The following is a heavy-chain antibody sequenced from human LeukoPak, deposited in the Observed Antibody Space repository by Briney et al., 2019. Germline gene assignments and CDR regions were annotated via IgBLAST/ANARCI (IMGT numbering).Heavy chain of an antibody. D-gene: IGHD2-2*01. CDR2: VGGSGVKT. V-gene: IGHV3-23*01. J-gene: IGHJ4*02. CDR1: RFTFSNYA. Sequence: PGGSLRLSCAASRFTFSNYAIHWVRQAPGKGLEWVSIVGGSGVKTYYADSVKGRFTISRDNSKNTVYLQMNSLRAEDTAVYYCAKRGDCSGTCTYDYWGQGTLVTVSS. CDR3: AKRGDCSGTCTYDY.